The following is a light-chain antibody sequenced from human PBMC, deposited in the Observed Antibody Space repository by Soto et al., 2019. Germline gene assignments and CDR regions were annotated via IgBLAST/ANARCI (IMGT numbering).Light chain of an antibody. CDR1: QSVSSTF. J-gene: IGKJ1*01. CDR2: GAS. V-gene: IGKV3-20*01. Sequence: EIVLTQSPGSLSLSPGERATLSCRASQSVSSTFFAWYQQRPCQAPRLLMYGASSRATGIPERFSGSGSGTDFTLTISRLEPEDFAVYYCQQFDSSVTFGQGTKVEIK. CDR3: QQFDSSVT.